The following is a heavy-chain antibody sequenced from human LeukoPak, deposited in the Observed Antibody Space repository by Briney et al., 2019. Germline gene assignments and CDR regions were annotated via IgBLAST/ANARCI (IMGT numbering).Heavy chain of an antibody. CDR1: GYTFTSYV. D-gene: IGHD4/OR15-4a*01. Sequence: GASVKVSCKASGYTFTSYVISWVRQAPGQGLEWMGWISAYNGNTNYAQNLQGRVTMTTDTSTSTAYMELRSLRSDDTAVYYCARGGASASHWARTYYYYMDVWGKGTTVTVSS. V-gene: IGHV1-18*01. CDR3: ARGGASASHWARTYYYYMDV. J-gene: IGHJ6*03. CDR2: ISAYNGNT.